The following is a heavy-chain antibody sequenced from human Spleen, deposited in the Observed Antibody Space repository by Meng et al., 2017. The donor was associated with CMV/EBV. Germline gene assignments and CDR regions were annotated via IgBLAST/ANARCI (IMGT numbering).Heavy chain of an antibody. J-gene: IGHJ4*02. CDR3: AKDYYDNGGSYHGEDS. D-gene: IGHD3-22*01. CDR1: FVFRDET. CDR2: LIRSGATP. V-gene: IGHV3-23*01. Sequence: FVFRDETITCVRQAPGKVLEWVSSLIRSGATPYYADSVKGRFSISRDNSKNTLYLQMNSLRAEDTAIYYCAKDYYDNGGSYHGEDSWGQGTLVTVSS.